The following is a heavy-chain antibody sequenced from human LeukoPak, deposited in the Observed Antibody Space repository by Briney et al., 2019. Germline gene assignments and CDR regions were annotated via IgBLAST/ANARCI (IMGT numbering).Heavy chain of an antibody. D-gene: IGHD5-24*01. J-gene: IGHJ4*02. CDR1: GFTVSGNY. CDR3: ARDSQWLQYGGFDY. CDR2: IYSGGST. Sequence: GGSLRLSCAASGFTVSGNYMSWVRQAPGKGLEWVSVIYSGGSTDYADSVKGRFTISRDTSKNTLYLQMNSLRVEDTAVYYCARDSQWLQYGGFDYWGQGTLVTVSS. V-gene: IGHV3-53*01.